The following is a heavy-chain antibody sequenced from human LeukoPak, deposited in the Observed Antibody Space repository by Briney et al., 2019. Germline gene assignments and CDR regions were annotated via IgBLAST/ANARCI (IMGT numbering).Heavy chain of an antibody. J-gene: IGHJ3*02. CDR2: IWYDGST. CDR3: ARDRTTILSSFDI. V-gene: IGHV3-33*01. CDR1: GFTLNNYG. Sequence: PGGSLRLSCAASGFTLNNYGMHWERQAPGKGLECVAGIWYDGSTYYTDSVKGRITTSRDNSKNTLYLQMNTLGAEDTAVYYCARDRTTILSSFDIWGQGTMVTVSS. D-gene: IGHD3-9*01.